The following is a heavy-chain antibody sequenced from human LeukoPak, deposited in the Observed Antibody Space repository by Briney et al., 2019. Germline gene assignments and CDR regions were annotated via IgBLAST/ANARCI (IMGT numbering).Heavy chain of an antibody. CDR3: ARSYSSGWYSDF. CDR1: GFTFSDHF. D-gene: IGHD6-19*01. Sequence: GGSLRLSCAASGFTFSDHFMDWVRQAPGKGLEWVARTTNKANSYTTQYAASAKGRFTISRDDSKNSLYLQMNSLKPEDTAVYYCARSYSSGWYSDFWGQGTLVTVSS. CDR2: TTNKANSYTT. J-gene: IGHJ4*02. V-gene: IGHV3-72*01.